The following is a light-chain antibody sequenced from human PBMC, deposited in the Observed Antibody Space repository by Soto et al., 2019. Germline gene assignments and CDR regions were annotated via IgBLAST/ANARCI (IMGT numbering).Light chain of an antibody. J-gene: IGLJ3*02. CDR2: EVN. CDR1: SNDIGSYNL. CDR3: CSYAGIRV. Sequence: QSVLTQPASVSGSPGQSITMSCTGTSNDIGSYNLVSWYQHHPGRAPKVLIYEVNKRPSGVSNRFSGSKSGNTASLTISGLLAEDEADYFCCSYAGIRVFGGGTKLTVL. V-gene: IGLV2-23*02.